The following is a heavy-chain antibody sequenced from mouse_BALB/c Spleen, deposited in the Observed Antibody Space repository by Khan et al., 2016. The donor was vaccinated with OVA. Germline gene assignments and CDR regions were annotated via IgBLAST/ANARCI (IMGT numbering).Heavy chain of an antibody. CDR1: GFIFSDYG. Sequence: EVELVESGGGLVQPGGSRKLSCAASGFIFSDYGMAWVRQAPGKGPEWVAFISNLAYSIYYADTVTGRFTISRENAKNTLYLEMSSLRSEDTSMYYCARSWDMDYWGQGTSVTVSS. CDR2: ISNLAYSI. CDR3: ARSWDMDY. D-gene: IGHD4-1*01. V-gene: IGHV5-15*02. J-gene: IGHJ4*01.